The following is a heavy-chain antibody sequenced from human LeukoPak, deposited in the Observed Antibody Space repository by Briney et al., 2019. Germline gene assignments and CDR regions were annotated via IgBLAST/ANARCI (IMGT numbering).Heavy chain of an antibody. V-gene: IGHV3-48*04. CDR1: GFTFNIYS. Sequence: GGSLRLSCAASGFTFNIYSMNWVRQAPGKGLEWVSYITGSSDNIHYADSVKGRFTVSRDNAKNSLYLQMNSLRAEDTAVYYCARDPLFCSGGSCYLAYFDYWGQGTLVTVSS. D-gene: IGHD2-15*01. CDR2: ITGSSDNI. CDR3: ARDPLFCSGGSCYLAYFDY. J-gene: IGHJ4*02.